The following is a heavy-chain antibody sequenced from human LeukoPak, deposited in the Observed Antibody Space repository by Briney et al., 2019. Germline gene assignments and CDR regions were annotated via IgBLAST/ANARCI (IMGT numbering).Heavy chain of an antibody. D-gene: IGHD4-17*01. CDR1: GYTFTSYD. V-gene: IGHV1-8*01. Sequence: ASVKVSCKASGYTFTSYDINWVRQATGQGLEWMGWMNPNSGNTGYAQKFQGRVTMTRNTSISTAYMELSSLRSEDTAVYYCARVNYGDYVGGWFDPWGQRTLVTVSS. CDR3: ARVNYGDYVGGWFDP. CDR2: MNPNSGNT. J-gene: IGHJ5*02.